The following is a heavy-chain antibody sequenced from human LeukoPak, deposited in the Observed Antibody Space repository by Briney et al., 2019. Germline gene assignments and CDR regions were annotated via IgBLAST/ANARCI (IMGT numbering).Heavy chain of an antibody. CDR1: GGSISSSSYY. V-gene: IGHV4-39*07. J-gene: IGHJ5*02. D-gene: IGHD3-10*01. CDR3: ARERHYYGSGSYFLFDP. CDR2: IYYSGST. Sequence: PSETLSLTCTVSGGSISSSSYYWGWIRQPPGKGLEWIGSIYYSGSTYYNPSLKSRVTISVDTSKNQFSLKLSSVTAADTAVYYCARERHYYGSGSYFLFDPWGQGTLVTVSS.